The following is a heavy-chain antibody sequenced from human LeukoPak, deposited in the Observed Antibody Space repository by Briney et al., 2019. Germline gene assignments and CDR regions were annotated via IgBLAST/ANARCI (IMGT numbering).Heavy chain of an antibody. Sequence: PGGSLRLSCAASGFTFSSYWMSWVRQAPGKGLEWVAHIKQDGTEKLYVDSVKGRFTISRDNSKNTLSLQMNSLRAEDTAVYYCAKGVTSSLGWYFNLWGRGTLVAVSS. CDR3: AKGVTSSLGWYFNL. CDR2: IKQDGTEK. J-gene: IGHJ2*01. CDR1: GFTFSSYW. D-gene: IGHD6-6*01. V-gene: IGHV3-7*05.